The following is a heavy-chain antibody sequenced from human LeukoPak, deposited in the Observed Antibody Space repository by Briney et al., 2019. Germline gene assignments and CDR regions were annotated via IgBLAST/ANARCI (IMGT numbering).Heavy chain of an antibody. D-gene: IGHD1-7*01. Sequence: SVKVSCKASGGTFSSYAISWVRQAPGQGLEWMGGIIPIFGTANYAQKFQGRVTITADESTSTAYMELSSLRSEDTAVYYCARERRYNWNYGGLGWFDPWGQGTLVTVSS. V-gene: IGHV1-69*13. CDR1: GGTFSSYA. J-gene: IGHJ5*02. CDR3: ARERRYNWNYGGLGWFDP. CDR2: IIPIFGTA.